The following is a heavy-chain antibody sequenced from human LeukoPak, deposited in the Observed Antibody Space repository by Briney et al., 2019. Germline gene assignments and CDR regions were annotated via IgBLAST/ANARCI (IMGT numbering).Heavy chain of an antibody. CDR2: ISSSSSYI. CDR3: ARDRSVMGILAY. CDR1: GFTFSSYS. J-gene: IGHJ4*02. V-gene: IGHV3-21*01. Sequence: GGSLALTCAASGFTFSSYSMNWVRQAPGKGLEWVSSISSSSSYIYYADSVKGRFTISRDNAKNSLYLQMNSLRAEDTAVYYCARDRSVMGILAYWSQGTLVTVSS. D-gene: IGHD3-16*01.